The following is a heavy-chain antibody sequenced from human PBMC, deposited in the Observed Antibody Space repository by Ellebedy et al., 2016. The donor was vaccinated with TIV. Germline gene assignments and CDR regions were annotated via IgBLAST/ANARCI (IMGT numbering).Heavy chain of an antibody. CDR2: ISSDGSGT. CDR1: GFTFSSYW. CDR3: ARDAYPYAMDV. J-gene: IGHJ6*02. V-gene: IGHV3-74*01. D-gene: IGHD2-2*02. Sequence: GESLKISCAASGFTFSSYWMYWVCQAPGKGLVWVSRISSDGSGTSFADSVKGRFTTSRDNAKNTVYLQMNSLRVEDTALYYCARDAYPYAMDVWGQGTTVTVSS.